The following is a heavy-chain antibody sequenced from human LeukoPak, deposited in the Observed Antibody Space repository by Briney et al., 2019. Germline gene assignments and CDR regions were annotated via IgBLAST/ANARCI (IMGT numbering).Heavy chain of an antibody. J-gene: IGHJ4*02. CDR1: GVTSSDYS. V-gene: IGHV3-21*01. CDR2: INVRGTHI. D-gene: IGHD3-22*01. Sequence: PGGSLRLSCAASGVTSSDYSMNWVRQAPGKGLEWVSSINVRGTHIYYADSVKGRFTISRDNTKNSLYLQMHSLRAEDTAVYYCARGDDSSGYYPGALDDWGQGNVVTVSS. CDR3: ARGDDSSGYYPGALDD.